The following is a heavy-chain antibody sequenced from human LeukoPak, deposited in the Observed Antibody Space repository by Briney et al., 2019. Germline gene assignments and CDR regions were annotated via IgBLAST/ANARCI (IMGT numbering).Heavy chain of an antibody. Sequence: SETLSLTCTVSGGSISSYYWSWIRQPPGKGLEWIGHIYYSGSTNYNPSLKSRVTISVDTSKNQFSLKLSSVTAADTAVYYCARVSTRAYMYYYDSSGPAGFDIWGQGTMVTVSS. J-gene: IGHJ3*02. CDR2: IYYSGST. CDR3: ARVSTRAYMYYYDSSGPAGFDI. CDR1: GGSISSYY. D-gene: IGHD3-22*01. V-gene: IGHV4-59*01.